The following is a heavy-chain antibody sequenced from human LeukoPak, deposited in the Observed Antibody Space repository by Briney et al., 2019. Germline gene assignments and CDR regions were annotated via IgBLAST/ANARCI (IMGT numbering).Heavy chain of an antibody. Sequence: SETLSLTCTVSGGSISNYYWSWIRQSPGKGLEWIGYSYYIGSTNYNPSLESRVTISIDRAKNQFSLKLRSVTAADTALYYCARLGQYSGYDYYFDYWGQGTLVTVSS. CDR1: GGSISNYY. CDR3: ARLGQYSGYDYYFDY. D-gene: IGHD5-12*01. CDR2: SYYIGST. J-gene: IGHJ4*02. V-gene: IGHV4-59*08.